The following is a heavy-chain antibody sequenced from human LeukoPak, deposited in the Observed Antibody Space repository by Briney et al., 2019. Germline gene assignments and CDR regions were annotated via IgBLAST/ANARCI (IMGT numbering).Heavy chain of an antibody. Sequence: GGSLRLSCAASGFTFSSYGMHWVRQAPGKGLEWVAVISYDGSNKYYADSVKGRFTISRDNSKNTLYLQMNSLRAEDTAVYYCAKDYYDSSGYYYEILSYYFDYWGQGTLVTVSS. V-gene: IGHV3-30*18. CDR1: GFTFSSYG. D-gene: IGHD3-22*01. CDR2: ISYDGSNK. CDR3: AKDYYDSSGYYYEILSYYFDY. J-gene: IGHJ4*02.